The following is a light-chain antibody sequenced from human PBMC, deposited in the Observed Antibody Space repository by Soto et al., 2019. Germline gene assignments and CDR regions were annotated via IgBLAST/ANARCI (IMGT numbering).Light chain of an antibody. V-gene: IGLV2-14*03. CDR1: SSDVGGHNY. CDR3: CSYTSSSTPVV. J-gene: IGLJ2*01. Sequence: QSALTQPASVSGCPGQSITISCTGTSSDVGGHNYVSWYQQHPGKAPKLMIYDVSNRPSGVSNRFSGSKSGNTASLTISGLQAEDEADYYCCSYTSSSTPVVFGGGTTLTVL. CDR2: DVS.